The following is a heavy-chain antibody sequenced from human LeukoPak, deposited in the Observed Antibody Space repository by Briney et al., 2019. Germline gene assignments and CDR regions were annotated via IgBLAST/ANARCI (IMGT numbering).Heavy chain of an antibody. V-gene: IGHV3-30*02. D-gene: IGHD5-24*01. CDR2: IRYDGSNK. CDR1: GFTFSSYG. Sequence: PGGSLRLSCAASGFTFSSYGMHWVRQAPGKGLEWVAFIRYDGSNKYYADSVKGRFTISRDNSKNTLYLQMNSLRAEDTAVYYCAKDWGDGYNTMYYYYYYMDVWGKGTTVTVSS. J-gene: IGHJ6*03. CDR3: AKDWGDGYNTMYYYYYYMDV.